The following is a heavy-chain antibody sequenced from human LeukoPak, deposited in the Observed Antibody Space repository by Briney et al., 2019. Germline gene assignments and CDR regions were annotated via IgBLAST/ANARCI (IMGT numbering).Heavy chain of an antibody. CDR2: INGYGSNT. CDR1: GFTFDDYT. CDR3: ASYNWNFVNDY. D-gene: IGHD1-7*01. J-gene: IGHJ4*02. V-gene: IGHV3-74*01. Sequence: GGSLRLSCAVSGFTFDDYTMHWVRQAPGKGLVWVSGINGYGSNTRYADSVKGRFTISRDNAKNTLYLQMNSLRAEDTAVYYCASYNWNFVNDYWGQGTLVTVSS.